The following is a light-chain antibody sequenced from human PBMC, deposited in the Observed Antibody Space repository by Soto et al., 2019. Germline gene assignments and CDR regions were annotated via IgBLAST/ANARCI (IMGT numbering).Light chain of an antibody. CDR3: QQRSNWPPVT. V-gene: IGKV3D-20*02. CDR2: DTS. Sequence: EIVLTQSPGTLSLSPGERATLSCRASQTLSNSFIAWYQQKPGQAPRLLIYDTSSRATGVPDRYSASGSGTDFTLTISSLEPEDFVVYYCQQRSNWPPVTFGGGTKVEFK. J-gene: IGKJ4*01. CDR1: QTLSNSF.